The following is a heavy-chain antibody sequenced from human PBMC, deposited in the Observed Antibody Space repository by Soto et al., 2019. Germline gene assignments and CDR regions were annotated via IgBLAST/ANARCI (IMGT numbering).Heavy chain of an antibody. V-gene: IGHV3-20*01. CDR3: ARGSPIFGVVPTPYYYYYYMDV. CDR2: INWNGGST. CDR1: GVTFDDIG. Sequence: SGGSLRPSAPASGVTFDDIGMTGVRPATGKGLEWVSGINWNGGSTGYAESVKGRFTISRDNDKNSLYLQMNSLRAEDTALYHCARGSPIFGVVPTPYYYYYYMDVWGKGTTVTVSS. J-gene: IGHJ6*03. D-gene: IGHD3-3*01.